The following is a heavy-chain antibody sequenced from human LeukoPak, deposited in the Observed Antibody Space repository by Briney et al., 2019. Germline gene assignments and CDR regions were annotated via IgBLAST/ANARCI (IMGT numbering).Heavy chain of an antibody. CDR1: GGSISSSSYY. CDR2: IYYSGST. Sequence: SETLSLTCTVSGGSISSSSYYWGWIRQPPGKGLEWIGSIYYSGSTYYNPSLKSRVTISFDTSKNHFSLKLTSMTAADTAVYYCARDHYDSSGYYPWYFDYWGQGTLVTVSS. D-gene: IGHD3-22*01. J-gene: IGHJ4*02. CDR3: ARDHYDSSGYYPWYFDY. V-gene: IGHV4-39*02.